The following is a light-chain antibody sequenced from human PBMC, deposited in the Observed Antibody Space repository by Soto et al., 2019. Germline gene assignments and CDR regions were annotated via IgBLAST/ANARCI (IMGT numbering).Light chain of an antibody. CDR1: QSVGTN. CDR3: QQYNNWPPPIT. V-gene: IGKV3-15*01. J-gene: IGKJ5*01. CDR2: GAS. Sequence: EIVMTQSPATLSMSPGERATLSCRASQSVGTNLAWYQQKPGQAPRLLIYGASTRATDIPARFSASGSGTEFILTISSLESEDFVVYYCQQYNNWPPPITFGQGTRLEIK.